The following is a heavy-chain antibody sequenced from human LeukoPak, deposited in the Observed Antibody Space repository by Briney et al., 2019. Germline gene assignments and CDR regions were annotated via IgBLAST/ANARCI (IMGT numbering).Heavy chain of an antibody. D-gene: IGHD4-11*01. CDR1: GGSFSGYC. CDR3: ARANPVFRYSNYVAGFDY. CDR2: INHSGST. Sequence: SETLSLTCAVYGGSFSGYCWSWIRQPPGKGLEWIGEINHSGSTNYNPSLKSRVTISVDTSKNQFSLKLSSVTAADTAVYYCARANPVFRYSNYVAGFDYWGQGTLATVSS. V-gene: IGHV4-34*01. J-gene: IGHJ4*02.